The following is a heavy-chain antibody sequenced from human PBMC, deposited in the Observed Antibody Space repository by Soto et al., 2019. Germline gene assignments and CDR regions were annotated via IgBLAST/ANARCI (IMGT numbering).Heavy chain of an antibody. V-gene: IGHV3-30*18. J-gene: IGHJ5*02. CDR1: GFTFSNYG. CDR3: AKDPKCCTIGSHFLDNWFDP. CDR2: ISYDGSHE. Sequence: QVQLVESGGGVVQPGRSLRLSSAASGFTFSNYGMHWVRQTPGKGLEWVAVISYDGSHEFYTDSVKGRFTISRDNSKNTLYLTMNSLKTEDTAMYYCAKDPKCCTIGSHFLDNWFDPWGQGTLVTVSS. D-gene: IGHD2-8*01.